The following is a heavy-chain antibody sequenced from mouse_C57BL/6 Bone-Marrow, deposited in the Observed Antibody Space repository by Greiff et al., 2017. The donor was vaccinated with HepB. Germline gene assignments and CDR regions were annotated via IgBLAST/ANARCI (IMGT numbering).Heavy chain of an antibody. Sequence: QVQLQQPGAELVNPGASVKLSCKASGYTFTSYWMHWVKQRPGQGLEWIGMIHPNSGSTNYNEKFKSKATLTVDKSSSTAYMQLSSLTSEDSAVYYCARQIYYYGSSFAYWGQGTLVTVSA. CDR1: GYTFTSYW. CDR3: ARQIYYYGSSFAY. D-gene: IGHD1-1*01. V-gene: IGHV1-64*01. CDR2: IHPNSGST. J-gene: IGHJ3*01.